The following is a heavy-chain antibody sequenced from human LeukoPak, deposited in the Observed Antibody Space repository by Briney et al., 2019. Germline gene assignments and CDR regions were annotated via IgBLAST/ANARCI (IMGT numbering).Heavy chain of an antibody. Sequence: GGSLRLSCAASGFTFSSYAMSWVRQAPGKGPEWVANIKQDGSEKYYVDSVKGRFTISRDNAKNSLYLQMNSLRAEDTAVYYCARDRYREEKDYWGQGTLVTVSS. CDR3: ARDRYREEKDY. V-gene: IGHV3-7*01. CDR1: GFTFSSYA. D-gene: IGHD5-12*01. J-gene: IGHJ4*02. CDR2: IKQDGSEK.